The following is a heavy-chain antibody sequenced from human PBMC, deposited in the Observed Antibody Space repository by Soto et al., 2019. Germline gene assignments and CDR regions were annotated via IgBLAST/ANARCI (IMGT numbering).Heavy chain of an antibody. J-gene: IGHJ3*02. CDR2: IIPILGIA. V-gene: IGHV1-69*02. Sequence: QVQLVQSGAEVKKPGASVKVSCKASGGTFSSYTISWVRQAPGQGLEWMGRIIPILGIANYAQKFQGRVTITADKSTSPAYMELSSLRSEDTAVYYCASAGVVYGDYSAAFDIWGQATMVTVSS. CDR3: ASAGVVYGDYSAAFDI. CDR1: GGTFSSYT. D-gene: IGHD4-17*01.